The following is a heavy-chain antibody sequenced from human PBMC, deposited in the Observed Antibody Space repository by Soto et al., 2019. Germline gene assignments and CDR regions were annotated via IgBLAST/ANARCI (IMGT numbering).Heavy chain of an antibody. J-gene: IGHJ3*02. D-gene: IGHD5-12*01. CDR1: GFNFSSPW. CDR2: IKSDGSRT. V-gene: IGHV3-74*01. CDR3: ARDPQGYNGDDSPHDAFDI. Sequence: GVSLRLSCPASGFNFSSPWMHWVRQDPGKGLVWVSRIKSDGSRTSYADSVKGRFTISRDNAKDTLYLQMNSLRAEDTAVYYCARDPQGYNGDDSPHDAFDIWGQGTMVTVSS.